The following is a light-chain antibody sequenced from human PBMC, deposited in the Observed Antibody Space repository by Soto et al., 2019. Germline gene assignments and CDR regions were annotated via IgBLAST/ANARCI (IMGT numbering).Light chain of an antibody. CDR3: SSYTSGSTLV. V-gene: IGLV2-14*03. J-gene: IGLJ3*02. Sequence: QSALTQPASVSGSPGQSITISCTGSSTDVGGYTYVSWYQQFPGKPPKLMIYEVSNRPSGVSNRFSGSKSGNTASLTISGLQDEDEADYYCSSYTSGSTLVFGGGTKVTV. CDR1: STDVGGYTY. CDR2: EVS.